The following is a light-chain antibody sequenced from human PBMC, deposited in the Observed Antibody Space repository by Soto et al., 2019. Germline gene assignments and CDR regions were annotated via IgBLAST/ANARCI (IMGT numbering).Light chain of an antibody. CDR3: QKYNGAPQT. CDR2: AAS. CDR1: QDTSSF. J-gene: IGKJ1*01. V-gene: IGKV1-27*01. Sequence: DIQMTQSPSSLSASVGDRVTITCRASQDTSSFLAWYQQKPGKVPKLLIYAASTLQSGVPSRFSGSGSGTDFTLTISSLQPEDFATYFCQKYNGAPQTFGQGTKVDIK.